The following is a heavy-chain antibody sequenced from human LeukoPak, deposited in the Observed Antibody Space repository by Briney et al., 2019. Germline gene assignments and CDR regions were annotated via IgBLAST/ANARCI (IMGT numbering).Heavy chain of an antibody. CDR1: GFTFSNAW. V-gene: IGHV3-15*04. J-gene: IGHJ5*02. CDR2: IESKSDGGTT. D-gene: IGHD4-17*01. CDR3: TTERAYGDYVGWFDP. Sequence: PGGSLRLSCAASGFTFSNAWMNWVRQAPGKGLEWVGHIESKSDGGTTAYAAPVKGRFTISRDDSRNTLDLQMNSLKTEDTAVYYCTTERAYGDYVGWFDPWGQGTLVTVSS.